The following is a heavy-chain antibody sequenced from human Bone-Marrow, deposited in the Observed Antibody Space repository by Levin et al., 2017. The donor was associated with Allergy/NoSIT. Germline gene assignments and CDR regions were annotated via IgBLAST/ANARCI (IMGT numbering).Heavy chain of an antibody. CDR3: AGVPASQLGFGFVVPTEKNYFDY. CDR2: VNHGGTA. V-gene: IGHV4-34*01. CDR1: GGSFGPFY. D-gene: IGHD3-3*02. Sequence: SETLSLTCAVYGGSFGPFYWSWIRQPPGKGLEWIGDVNHGGTANYNPSLKSRVTISVDTSKNQFSLKVRSVTAADTAIYYCAGVPASQLGFGFVVPTEKNYFDYWGQGTLVTVSS. J-gene: IGHJ4*02.